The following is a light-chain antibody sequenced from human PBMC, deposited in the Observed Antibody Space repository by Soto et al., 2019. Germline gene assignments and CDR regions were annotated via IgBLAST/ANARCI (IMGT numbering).Light chain of an antibody. V-gene: IGLV2-14*01. Sequence: QSVLTQPASVSGFPGQSITISCTGTSSDVGGYNYVSWYQQHPGKAPKLMIYDVSNRPSGVSNRFSGSKSGNTASLTISGLQAEDEADYYCSSYTSSSTSFGTGTKLTVL. CDR1: SSDVGGYNY. CDR3: SSYTSSSTS. CDR2: DVS. J-gene: IGLJ1*01.